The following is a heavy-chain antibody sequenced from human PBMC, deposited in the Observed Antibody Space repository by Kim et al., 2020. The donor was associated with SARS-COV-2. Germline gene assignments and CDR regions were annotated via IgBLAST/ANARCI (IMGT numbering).Heavy chain of an antibody. CDR2: IKSKTDGGTT. V-gene: IGHV3-15*01. CDR3: TTERDRGYSGYDYSYYYYGMGV. CDR1: GFTFSNAW. Sequence: GGSLRLSCAASGFTFSNAWMSWVRQAPGKGLEWVGRIKSKTDGGTTDYAAPVKGRFTISRDDSKNTLYLQMNSLKTEDTAVYYCTTERDRGYSGYDYSYYYYGMGVWGQGTTVTVSS. J-gene: IGHJ6*02. D-gene: IGHD5-12*01.